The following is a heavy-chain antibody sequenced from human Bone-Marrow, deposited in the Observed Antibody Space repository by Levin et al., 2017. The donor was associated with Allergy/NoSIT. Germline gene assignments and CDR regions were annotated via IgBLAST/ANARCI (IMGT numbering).Heavy chain of an antibody. J-gene: IGHJ6*02. CDR1: GYTFTSYY. Sequence: ASVKVSCKASGYTFTSYYMHWVRQAPGQGLEWMGIINPSGGSTSYAQKFQGRVTMTRDTSTSTVYMELSSLRSEDTAVYYCAREGYYGGNSCGLNCMWEVQYYYYGMDVWGQGTTVTVSS. D-gene: IGHD4-23*01. CDR2: INPSGGST. CDR3: AREGYYGGNSCGLNCMWEVQYYYYGMDV. V-gene: IGHV1-46*01.